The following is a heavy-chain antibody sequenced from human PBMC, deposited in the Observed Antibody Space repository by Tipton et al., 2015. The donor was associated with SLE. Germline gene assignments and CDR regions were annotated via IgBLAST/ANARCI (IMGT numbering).Heavy chain of an antibody. CDR1: GYSISSGYY. J-gene: IGHJ4*02. Sequence: SLTCTVSGYSISSGYYWGWIRQPPGKGLEWIGSIYHSGSTYYNPSLKSRVTIPVDTPKTQFPLKLSSVTAADTAVYYCAAVSSALWDFGYWGQGTLVTVSS. V-gene: IGHV4-38-2*02. CDR3: AAVSSALWDFGY. CDR2: IYHSGST. D-gene: IGHD6-19*01.